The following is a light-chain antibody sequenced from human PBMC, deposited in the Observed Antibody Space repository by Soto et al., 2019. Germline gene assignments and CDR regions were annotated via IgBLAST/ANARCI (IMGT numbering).Light chain of an antibody. CDR1: SSDVGGYNY. Sequence: QSALTQPASVSGSPGQSIAISCTGTSSDVGGYNYVAWYQQYPGKAPKLMIFDVSNRPSGVSSRFSGSKSGNTASLTISGLQAEVEADYYCSSYTSSSTLIFGGGTQLTVL. CDR3: SSYTSSSTLI. CDR2: DVS. V-gene: IGLV2-14*01. J-gene: IGLJ2*01.